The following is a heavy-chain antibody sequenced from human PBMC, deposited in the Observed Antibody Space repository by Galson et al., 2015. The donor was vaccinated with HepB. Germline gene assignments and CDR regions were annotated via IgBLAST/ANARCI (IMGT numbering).Heavy chain of an antibody. CDR3: TRARFLEWLLSVDYFDY. CDR1: GFTFGDYA. V-gene: IGHV3-49*03. CDR2: IRSKAYGETT. J-gene: IGHJ4*02. Sequence: SLRLSCAASGFTFGDYAMSWFRQAPGKGLEWVGFIRSKAYGETTEYDASVKGRFTISRDDSKSIAYLQMNSLKTEDTAVYYCTRARFLEWLLSVDYFDYWGQGTLVTVSS. D-gene: IGHD3-3*01.